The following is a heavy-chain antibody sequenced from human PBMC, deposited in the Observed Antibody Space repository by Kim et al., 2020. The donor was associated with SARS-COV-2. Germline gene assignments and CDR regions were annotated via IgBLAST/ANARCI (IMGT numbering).Heavy chain of an antibody. D-gene: IGHD3-10*02. V-gene: IGHV3-23*01. CDR1: GFTFSSYA. CDR2: ISGSGGST. J-gene: IGHJ6*02. CDR3: AKDPYYDLRGYYGMDV. Sequence: GGSLRLSCAASGFTFSSYAMSWVRQAPGKGLEWVSAISGSGGSTYYADSVKGRFTISRDNSKNTLYLQMNSLRAEDTAVYYCAKDPYYDLRGYYGMDVWGQGTTVTVSS.